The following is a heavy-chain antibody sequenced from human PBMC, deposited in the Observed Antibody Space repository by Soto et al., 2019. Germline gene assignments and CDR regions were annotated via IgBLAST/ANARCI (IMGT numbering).Heavy chain of an antibody. J-gene: IGHJ6*02. Sequence: GGSLRLSCAASGFTFSSYGMHWVRQAPGKGLEWVAVISYDGSDKYYADSVKGRFTISRDNSKNTLYLQMNSLRAEDTAVYYCAKWLGIVVVPAAIGYGMDVWGQGTTVTVSS. CDR3: AKWLGIVVVPAAIGYGMDV. CDR2: ISYDGSDK. D-gene: IGHD2-2*03. V-gene: IGHV3-30*18. CDR1: GFTFSSYG.